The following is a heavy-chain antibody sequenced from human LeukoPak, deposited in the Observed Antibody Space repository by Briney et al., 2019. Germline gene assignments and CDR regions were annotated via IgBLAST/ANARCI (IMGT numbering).Heavy chain of an antibody. CDR1: GFTFSTYA. V-gene: IGHV3-23*01. CDR3: AKEKGFSSPYYYYMDV. J-gene: IGHJ6*03. D-gene: IGHD6-13*01. CDR2: ISDSGDST. Sequence: GGSLRLSCAASGFTFSTYAMTWVRQAPGKGLEWISVISDSGDSTYYADSVKGRFTISRDNSKNTLYLQMNSLRAEDTALYYCAKEKGFSSPYYYYMDVWGKGTTVTVSS.